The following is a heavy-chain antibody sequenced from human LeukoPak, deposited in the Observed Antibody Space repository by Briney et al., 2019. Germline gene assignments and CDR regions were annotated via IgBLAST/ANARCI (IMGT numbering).Heavy chain of an antibody. CDR3: ARDCSGGSCYSAADYYGMDV. J-gene: IGHJ6*02. Sequence: PSETLSLTCTVSGGSISSYYWSWIRQPPGKGLEWIGYIYYSGSTNYNPSFKSRVTISVDTSKNQFSLKLSSVTAADTAVYYCARDCSGGSCYSAADYYGMDVWGQGTTVTVSS. D-gene: IGHD2-15*01. V-gene: IGHV4-59*01. CDR2: IYYSGST. CDR1: GGSISSYY.